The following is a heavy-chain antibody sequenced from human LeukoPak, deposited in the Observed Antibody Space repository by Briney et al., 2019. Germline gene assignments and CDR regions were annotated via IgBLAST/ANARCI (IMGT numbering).Heavy chain of an antibody. J-gene: IGHJ4*02. CDR3: ARLTIYDDTDY. Sequence: GGSLRLPCTGSQLIFSKYGLNWVRQSPGKGLEWISSITRSGSNIDYADSVRGRFTISRDNAKNSLFLHMNSLRVEDTAVYYCARLTIYDDTDYWGQGTLVTVSS. V-gene: IGHV3-48*03. D-gene: IGHD3-3*01. CDR1: QLIFSKYG. CDR2: ITRSGSNI.